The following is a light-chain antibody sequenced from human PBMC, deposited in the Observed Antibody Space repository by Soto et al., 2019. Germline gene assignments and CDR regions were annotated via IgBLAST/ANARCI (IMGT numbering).Light chain of an antibody. CDR2: GAS. CDR3: QQYGSSGT. V-gene: IGKV3-20*01. J-gene: IGKJ1*01. Sequence: DIVLAQFPGTLSLSPGERATLSCTASQSVSSNYLAWYQQKPGQAPRLVMYGASTRPTGIPDRFSGSGSGTDFTLTISRLEPEDFAVYYCQQYGSSGTFGQGTKVDIK. CDR1: QSVSSNY.